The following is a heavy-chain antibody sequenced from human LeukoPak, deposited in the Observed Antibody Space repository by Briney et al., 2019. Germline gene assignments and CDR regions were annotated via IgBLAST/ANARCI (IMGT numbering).Heavy chain of an antibody. J-gene: IGHJ4*02. V-gene: IGHV3-30*18. Sequence: PGRSLRLSCAASGFTFSSYGMHWVRQAPGKGLEWVAVISSDGVNKYSADSVKGRFTISRDNSKNTLYLQMSSPRAEDTAVYYCAKGQNYYDGSGYYSTDYWGQGTPVTVSS. CDR1: GFTFSSYG. CDR3: AKGQNYYDGSGYYSTDY. CDR2: ISSDGVNK. D-gene: IGHD3-22*01.